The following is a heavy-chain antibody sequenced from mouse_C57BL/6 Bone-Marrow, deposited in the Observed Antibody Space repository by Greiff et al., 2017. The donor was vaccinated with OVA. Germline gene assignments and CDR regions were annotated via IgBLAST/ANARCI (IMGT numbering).Heavy chain of an antibody. Sequence: EVKLVESGPGMVKPSQSLSLTCTVTGYSITSGYDWHWIRHFPGNKLEWMGYISYSGSTNYNPSLKSRISITHDTSKNHFFLKLNSVTTEDTATYDCARELRFYYFDYWGQGTTLTVSS. CDR1: GYSITSGYD. J-gene: IGHJ2*01. CDR2: ISYSGST. CDR3: ARELRFYYFDY. V-gene: IGHV3-1*01. D-gene: IGHD1-1*01.